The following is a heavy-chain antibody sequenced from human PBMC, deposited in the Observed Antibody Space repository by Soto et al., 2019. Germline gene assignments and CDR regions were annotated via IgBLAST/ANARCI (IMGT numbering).Heavy chain of an antibody. J-gene: IGHJ5*02. CDR2: ISGSGGST. CDR1: GFTFSSYA. CDR3: AEDTYGIAVAGTNWFDP. V-gene: IGHV3-23*01. D-gene: IGHD6-19*01. Sequence: GGSLRLSCAASGFTFSSYAMSWVRQAPGKGLVWVSAISGSGGSTYYADSVKGRFTISRDNSKNTLYLQMNSLRAEDTAVYYCAEDTYGIAVAGTNWFDPWGQGTLVTVSS.